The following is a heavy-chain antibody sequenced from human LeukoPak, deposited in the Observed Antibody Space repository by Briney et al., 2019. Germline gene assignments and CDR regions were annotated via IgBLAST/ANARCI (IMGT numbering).Heavy chain of an antibody. V-gene: IGHV1-24*01. D-gene: IGHD5/OR15-5a*01. CDR1: GYTLTELS. J-gene: IGHJ3*02. CDR2: FDPEDGET. CDR3: ATPGYSVYELHDAFDI. Sequence: ASVKVSCKVSGYTLTELSMLWVRHAPGNGLEWMGGFDPEDGETIYAQKFQGRVTMTEDTSTDTAYMELSSLRSEDTAVYYCATPGYSVYELHDAFDIWGQGTMVTVSS.